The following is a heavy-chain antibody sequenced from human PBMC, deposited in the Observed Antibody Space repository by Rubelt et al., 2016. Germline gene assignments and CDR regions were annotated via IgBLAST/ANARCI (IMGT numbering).Heavy chain of an antibody. CDR2: IYHTGTT. Sequence: TCSVSNYSISSNYFWVWVRQPPGKGLEWIGSIYHTGTTYYSASLESRVIISVDTSKNQFSLSLTSVTAADTAMYYCGRGDRSVQLLSSHWGQGILVTVS. D-gene: IGHD2/OR15-2a*01. J-gene: IGHJ4*02. CDR1: NYSISSNYF. CDR3: GRGDRSVQLLSSH. V-gene: IGHV4-38-2*02.